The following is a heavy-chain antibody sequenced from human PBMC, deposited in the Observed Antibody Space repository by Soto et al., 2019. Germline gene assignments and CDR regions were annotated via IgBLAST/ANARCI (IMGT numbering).Heavy chain of an antibody. CDR1: GFTFSSYA. CDR2: IYSSGDRK. CDR3: AKGPISPYGMDV. Sequence: EEQLLESGGGLVQPGGSLRLSCAASGFTFSSYAMSWVRQAPGKGLEWVSSIYSSGDRKYFADSVKGRFTISRDNSKNTLYLQMNSPGAEDTAVYYCAKGPISPYGMDVWGQGTTVTVSS. J-gene: IGHJ6*02. V-gene: IGHV3-23*01. D-gene: IGHD3-3*01.